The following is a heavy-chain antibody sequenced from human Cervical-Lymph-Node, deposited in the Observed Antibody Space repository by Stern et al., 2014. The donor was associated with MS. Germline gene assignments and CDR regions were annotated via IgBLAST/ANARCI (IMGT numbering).Heavy chain of an antibody. V-gene: IGHV5-51*01. CDR3: ARRSYGDT. CDR1: GYRFISYW. Sequence: VQLVESGPEVKKPGESLKISCKSSGYRFISYWIGWVRQMPGKGLEWMGIIYPGDYTTRYSPSFEGHVTISVDKSINTAYLQWSSLKASDTAMYYCARRSYGDTWGQGTLVTVSS. D-gene: IGHD2-21*01. J-gene: IGHJ4*02. CDR2: IYPGDYTT.